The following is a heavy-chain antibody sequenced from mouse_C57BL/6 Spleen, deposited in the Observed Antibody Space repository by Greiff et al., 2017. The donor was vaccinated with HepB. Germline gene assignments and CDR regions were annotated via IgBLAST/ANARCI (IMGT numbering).Heavy chain of an antibody. CDR1: GYAFSSYW. J-gene: IGHJ4*01. CDR2: IYPGDGDT. V-gene: IGHV1-80*01. D-gene: IGHD1-1*01. Sequence: VQLQQSGAELVKPGASVKISCKASGYAFSSYWMNWVKQRPGKGLEWIGQIYPGDGDTNYNGKFKGKATLTADKSSSTAYMQLSSLTSEDSAVYFCARGTTVAPYAMDYWGQGTSVTVSS. CDR3: ARGTTVAPYAMDY.